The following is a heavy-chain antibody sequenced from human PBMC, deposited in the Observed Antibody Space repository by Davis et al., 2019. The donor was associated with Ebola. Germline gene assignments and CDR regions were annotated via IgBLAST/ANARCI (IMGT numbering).Heavy chain of an antibody. V-gene: IGHV1-3*01. CDR1: GFILTNYA. CDR2: VHGGNGNT. Sequence: ASVTVSCKASGFILTNYAIHWVRQAPGQRLEWMGWVHGGNGNTKYSQRFQGRVTLTADKATNTAYMELSGLRFDDTAVYYCARGKWFDPWGQGTLVSVTS. J-gene: IGHJ5*02. CDR3: ARGKWFDP.